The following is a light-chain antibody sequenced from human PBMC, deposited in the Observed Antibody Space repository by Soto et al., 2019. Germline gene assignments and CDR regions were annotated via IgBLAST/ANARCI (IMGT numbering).Light chain of an antibody. V-gene: IGLV1-40*01. CDR2: SNN. CDR3: QSYDSSLSGYV. Sequence: QSALTQPPSVSGAPGQRVTISCTGTSSKIGAGFDVHWYQQLPGTVPKLLIYSNNNRPSGVSDRFSGSKSGTSASLAITGLQAEDEADYYCQSYDSSLSGYVFGTGTKVTVL. CDR1: SSKIGAGFD. J-gene: IGLJ1*01.